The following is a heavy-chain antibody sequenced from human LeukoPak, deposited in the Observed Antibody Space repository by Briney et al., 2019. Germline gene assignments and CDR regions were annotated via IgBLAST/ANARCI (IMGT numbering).Heavy chain of an antibody. J-gene: IGHJ4*02. CDR2: ISSSSRYI. Sequence: GGSLRLSCTVSGFTFSSYSMNWVRQAPGKGLEWVSSISSSSRYIYYADSVKGRFTISRDNSKNTLSLQMNSLRAEDTAVYYCARDKNGPETWGQGTLVTVSS. CDR3: ARDKNGPET. V-gene: IGHV3-21*04. D-gene: IGHD1-14*01. CDR1: GFTFSSYS.